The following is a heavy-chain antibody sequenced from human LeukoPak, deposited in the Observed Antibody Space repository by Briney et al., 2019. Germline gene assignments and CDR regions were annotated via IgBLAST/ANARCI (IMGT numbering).Heavy chain of an antibody. CDR3: AKEFLEGSYPLGFDY. CDR1: GFTFSSYA. Sequence: PGGPLRLSCAASGFTFSSYAMSWVRQAPGKGLEWVSAISGSGGSTYYADSVKGRFTISRDNSKNTLYLQMNSLRAEDTAVYYCAKEFLEGSYPLGFDYWGQGTLVTVSS. V-gene: IGHV3-23*01. J-gene: IGHJ4*02. D-gene: IGHD3-16*01. CDR2: ISGSGGST.